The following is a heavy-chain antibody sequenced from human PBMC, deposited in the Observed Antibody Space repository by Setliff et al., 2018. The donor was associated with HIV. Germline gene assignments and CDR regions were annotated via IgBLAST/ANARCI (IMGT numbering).Heavy chain of an antibody. V-gene: IGHV1-69*06. CDR2: IIPIFETT. D-gene: IGHD4-4*01. CDR3: VTLTTNWPDY. Sequence: GASVKVSCKVSGYTFIELSRHWVRQAPGKGLEWMGRIIPIFETTDYAQKFQGRVTITADKSTSTAYLELSSLRSEDTAVYYCVTLTTNWPDYWGQGTLVTVSS. CDR1: GYTFIELS. J-gene: IGHJ4*02.